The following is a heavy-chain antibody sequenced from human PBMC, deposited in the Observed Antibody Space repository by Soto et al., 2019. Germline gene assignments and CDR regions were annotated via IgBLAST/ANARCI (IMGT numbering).Heavy chain of an antibody. CDR1: GGSINSFY. CDR2: IFYGGHT. D-gene: IGHD6-19*01. CDR3: ARSPQYSSGWNGGFDY. J-gene: IGHJ4*02. Sequence: SETLSLTCTVSGGSINSFYWSWIRQSPGKGLEWIGYIFYGGHTNYNPSLRGRATISVDTSKNQFSLKLSSVTAADTAVYYCARSPQYSSGWNGGFDYWGQGTLVTVSS. V-gene: IGHV4-59*01.